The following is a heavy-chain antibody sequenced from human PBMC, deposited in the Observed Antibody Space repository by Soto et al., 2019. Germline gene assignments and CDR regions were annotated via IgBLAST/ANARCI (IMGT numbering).Heavy chain of an antibody. Sequence: GASVKVSCKASGYTFTSYYMHWVRQAPGQGLEWMGIINPSGGSTSYAQKFQGRVTMTRDTSTSTVYTELSSLRSEDTAVYYCAREGGIAAHWFDPWGQGTLVTVSS. J-gene: IGHJ5*02. V-gene: IGHV1-46*01. CDR2: INPSGGST. CDR1: GYTFTSYY. CDR3: AREGGIAAHWFDP. D-gene: IGHD6-6*01.